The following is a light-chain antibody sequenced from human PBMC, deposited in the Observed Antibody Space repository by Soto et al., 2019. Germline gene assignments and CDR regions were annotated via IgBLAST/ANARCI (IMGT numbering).Light chain of an antibody. CDR2: GAS. CDR3: HQYGSSPMYT. V-gene: IGKV3-20*01. Sequence: ELVLTQSPGTLSLSPGERATLSCRASQRVSSSYLAWYQQKPGQAPRLLIYGASSRATCIPDRFSGSGSGTDFTLTISRLEPEDFAVYYCHQYGSSPMYTFGQGTKLEIK. J-gene: IGKJ2*01. CDR1: QRVSSSY.